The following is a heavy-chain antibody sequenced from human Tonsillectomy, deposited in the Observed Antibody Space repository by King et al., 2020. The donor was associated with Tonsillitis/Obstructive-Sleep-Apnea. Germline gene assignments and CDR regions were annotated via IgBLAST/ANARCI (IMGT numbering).Heavy chain of an antibody. Sequence: VQLVESGGGLVKPGGSLRLSCAASGFTFSNAWMNWVRQAPGKGLEWVGRIKSKTDGGTTDYAAPVKGRFTISRDDSKNTLYLQMNSLKTEDTAVYYCTTEQNSGRSWLRWFDPWGQGTLVTVSS. D-gene: IGHD1-26*01. CDR3: TTEQNSGRSWLRWFDP. CDR1: GFTFSNAW. CDR2: IKSKTDGGTT. J-gene: IGHJ5*02. V-gene: IGHV3-15*07.